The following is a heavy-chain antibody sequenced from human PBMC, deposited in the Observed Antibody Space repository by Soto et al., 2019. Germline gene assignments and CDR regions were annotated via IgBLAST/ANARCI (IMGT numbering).Heavy chain of an antibody. CDR3: AFHMESGSYYFSRIY. J-gene: IGHJ4*02. V-gene: IGHV3-23*01. CDR1: GFTFSSYA. D-gene: IGHD3-10*01. CDR2: NSGTGGST. Sequence: SLRLSCAASGFTFSSYAMSWVRQAPGKRLEWVSANSGTGGSTYYADSVKGRFTISRDNSKNTLYLQMNSLRAEDTAVYYCAFHMESGSYYFSRIYGGMGTVVTVSS.